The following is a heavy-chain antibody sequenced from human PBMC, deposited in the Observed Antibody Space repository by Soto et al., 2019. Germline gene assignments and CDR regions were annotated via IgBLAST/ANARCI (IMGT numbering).Heavy chain of an antibody. V-gene: IGHV1-69*13. CDR3: ASPPGSSSGESTYYFDY. Sequence: SVKVSCKASGGTFSSYAISWVRQAPGQGLEWMGGIIPIFGTANYAQKFQGRVTITADESTSTAYMELSSLRSEDTAVYYCASPPGSSSGESTYYFDYWGQGTLVTVSS. CDR2: IIPIFGTA. J-gene: IGHJ4*02. CDR1: GGTFSSYA. D-gene: IGHD6-6*01.